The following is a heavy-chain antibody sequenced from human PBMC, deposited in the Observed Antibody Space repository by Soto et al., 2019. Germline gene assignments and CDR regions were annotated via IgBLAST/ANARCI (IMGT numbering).Heavy chain of an antibody. D-gene: IGHD6-19*01. Sequence: ASVKVSCKASGYTFTSYYMHWVRQAPGQGLEWMGIINPSGGSTSYAQKFQGRVTMTRDTSTSTVYMELSSLRSEDTAVYYCARDRQWLVTSDALDIWGQGTMVTVSS. CDR2: INPSGGST. CDR3: ARDRQWLVTSDALDI. V-gene: IGHV1-46*01. CDR1: GYTFTSYY. J-gene: IGHJ3*02.